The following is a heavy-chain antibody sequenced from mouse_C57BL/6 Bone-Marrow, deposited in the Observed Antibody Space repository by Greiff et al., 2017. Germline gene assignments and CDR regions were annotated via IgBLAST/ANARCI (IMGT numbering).Heavy chain of an antibody. D-gene: IGHD2-4*01. J-gene: IGHJ4*01. CDR2: IDPSDSYT. CDR1: GYTFTSYW. CDR3: AREGYDYDGVYAMDY. Sequence: QVHVKQPGAELVRPGTSVKLSCKASGYTFTSYWMHWVKQRPGQGLEWIGVIDPSDSYTNYNQKFKGKATLTVDTSSSTAYMQLSSLTSEDSAVYYCAREGYDYDGVYAMDYWGQGTSVTVSS. V-gene: IGHV1-59*01.